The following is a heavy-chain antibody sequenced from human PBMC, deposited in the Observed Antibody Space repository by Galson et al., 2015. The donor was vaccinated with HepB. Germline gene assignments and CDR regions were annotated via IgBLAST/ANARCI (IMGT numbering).Heavy chain of an antibody. CDR1: GFTFSSYD. D-gene: IGHD2/OR15-2a*01. CDR3: AKIHDSTAFGFEY. J-gene: IGHJ4*02. V-gene: IGHV3-30*18. CDR2: ISYDANRK. Sequence: SLRLSCAASGFTFSSYDMHWVRQASGKGLEWVALISYDANRKYYADSVKGRFTISRDNSKNTLYLQGNSLRPEDTAVYYCAKIHDSTAFGFEYWGQGTLVTVSS.